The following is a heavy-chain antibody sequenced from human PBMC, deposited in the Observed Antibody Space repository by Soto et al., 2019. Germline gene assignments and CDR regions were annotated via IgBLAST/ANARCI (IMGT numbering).Heavy chain of an antibody. CDR2: INPNSGGT. Sequence: QVQLVQSGAEVKKPGASVKVSCKASGYTFTGYYMHWVRQAPGQGLEWMGWINPNSGGTNYAQKFQGWVTMTRDTYISKAYIELSRLRSEDTAVYYCARAPYSSSWSDFDYWGQGTLVTVSS. D-gene: IGHD6-13*01. CDR3: ARAPYSSSWSDFDY. V-gene: IGHV1-2*04. CDR1: GYTFTGYY. J-gene: IGHJ4*02.